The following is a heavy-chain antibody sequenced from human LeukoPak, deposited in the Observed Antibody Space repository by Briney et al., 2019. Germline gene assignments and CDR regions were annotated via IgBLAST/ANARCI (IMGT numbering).Heavy chain of an antibody. D-gene: IGHD4-17*01. J-gene: IGHJ6*03. CDR1: GFTFSSYA. Sequence: GGSLRLSCAASGFTFSSYAMSWVRKAPGKGLERVSAISGSGGSTYYADSVKGRFTISRDNSKNTLYLQMNSLRAEDTAVYYCAKGTTVTNYYYYMDVWGKGTTVTVSS. CDR3: AKGTTVTNYYYYMDV. CDR2: ISGSGGST. V-gene: IGHV3-23*01.